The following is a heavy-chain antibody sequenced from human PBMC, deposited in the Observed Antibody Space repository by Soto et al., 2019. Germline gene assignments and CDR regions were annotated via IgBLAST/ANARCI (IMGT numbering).Heavy chain of an antibody. CDR3: ASDTSSYTYKHF. J-gene: IGHJ4*02. CDR1: GGSINSGDYY. D-gene: IGHD3-16*02. CDR2: FYYSGGT. V-gene: IGHV4-30-4*01. Sequence: TSETLSLTCTVSGGSINSGDYYWSLIRQPPGKGLEWIGYFYYSGGTYYNPSLKSRITISVDPSKNQFSLKLSSVTAADTAVYYCASDTSSYTYKHFWGQGTLVTVSS.